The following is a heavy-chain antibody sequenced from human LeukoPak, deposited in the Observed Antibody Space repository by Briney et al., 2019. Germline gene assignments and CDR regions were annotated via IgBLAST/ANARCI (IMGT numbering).Heavy chain of an antibody. D-gene: IGHD2-15*01. CDR1: GGSFSGYY. J-gene: IGHJ4*02. CDR3: ACETDSSCN. V-gene: IGHV4-34*01. Sequence: PSETLSLTCAVYGGSFSGYYWSWIRQPPGKGLEWIGEINHSGSTNYNPSLKSRVTISVDTSKNQFSLKLSSVTAADAAVYYCACETDSSCNWGQGALVTVSS. CDR2: INHSGST.